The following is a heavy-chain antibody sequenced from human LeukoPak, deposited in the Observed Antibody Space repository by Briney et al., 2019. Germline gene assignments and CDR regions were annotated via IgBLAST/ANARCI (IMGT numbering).Heavy chain of an antibody. CDR2: ISGSGGST. V-gene: IGHV3-23*01. J-gene: IGHJ3*02. CDR1: GFTFSGYA. Sequence: GGSLRLSCAASGFTFSGYAMSWVRQAPGKGLEWVSAISGSGGSTYYADSVKGRFTISRDNSKNTLYLQMNSLRAEDTAVYYCAKGPRWLQLVDAFDIWGQGTMVTVSS. D-gene: IGHD5-24*01. CDR3: AKGPRWLQLVDAFDI.